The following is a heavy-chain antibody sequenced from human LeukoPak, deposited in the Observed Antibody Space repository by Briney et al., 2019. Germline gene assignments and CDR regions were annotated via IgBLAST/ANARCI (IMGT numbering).Heavy chain of an antibody. V-gene: IGHV3-7*01. CDR1: GFTFSSDW. J-gene: IGHJ4*02. Sequence: GGSLRLSCAASGFTFSSDWMSWVRQAPGKGLEGGADIKQDGSEKYYVDSVKGRFTISRDNAKNSLYLQMNSLRAEDTAVYYCASSLYSSSSAYFDYWGQGTLVTVSS. D-gene: IGHD6-6*01. CDR3: ASSLYSSSSAYFDY. CDR2: IKQDGSEK.